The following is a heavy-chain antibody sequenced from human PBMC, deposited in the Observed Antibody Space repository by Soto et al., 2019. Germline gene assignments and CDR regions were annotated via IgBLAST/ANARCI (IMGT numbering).Heavy chain of an antibody. CDR3: ARGKPSGYRFGPRNFFYCGMDV. CDR2: INHSGIT. J-gene: IGHJ6*02. V-gene: IGHV4-34*01. Sequence: SETLSLTCGVFSGSLTDHYWTWIRQTPGKGLEWIGEINHSGITDYNPSLKSRVTLSLDTSKNQFSLKVTALTATDTAVYYCARGKPSGYRFGPRNFFYCGMDVWGPGTTVTVSS. CDR1: SGSLTDHY. D-gene: IGHD5-18*01.